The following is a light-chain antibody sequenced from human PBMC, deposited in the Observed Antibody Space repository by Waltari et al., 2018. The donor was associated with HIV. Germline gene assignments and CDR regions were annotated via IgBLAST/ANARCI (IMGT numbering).Light chain of an antibody. CDR2: GDA. CDR1: NIGRIT. J-gene: IGLJ2*01. Sequence: SYLLTQPPSVSVAPGQTARITCGGLNIGRITVHWFQQQPGQAPVVVVHGDADRPSRIPERFSGSISGNTATLIISRVEAGDEADYYCQVGDDSSDHILFAGGTKLTVL. V-gene: IGLV3-21*02. CDR3: QVGDDSSDHIL.